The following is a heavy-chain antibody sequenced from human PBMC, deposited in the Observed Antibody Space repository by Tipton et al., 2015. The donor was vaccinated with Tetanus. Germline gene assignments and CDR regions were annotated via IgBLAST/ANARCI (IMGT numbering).Heavy chain of an antibody. CDR2: LYPGDSDT. J-gene: IGHJ4*02. CDR3: ATSGGDCSGGSCYSV. Sequence: VQLVQSGAEVKKPGESLKISCKGSGYSFTSYWIGWVRRMPGKGLEWMGILYPGDSDTRYSPSFQGQVTISADKSISTAYLHWGSLTASDPAIYYCATSGGDCSGGSCYSVWGQGTLVTVSS. V-gene: IGHV5-51*01. D-gene: IGHD2-15*01. CDR1: GYSFTSYW.